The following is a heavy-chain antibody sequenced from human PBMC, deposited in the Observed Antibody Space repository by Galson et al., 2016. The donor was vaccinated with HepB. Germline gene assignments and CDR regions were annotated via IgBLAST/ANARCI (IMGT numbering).Heavy chain of an antibody. D-gene: IGHD2-15*01. V-gene: IGHV1-8*01. CDR3: ARGGKRHCSDGRCTREGGWFDP. Sequence: SVKVSCKASGYTLSSYDIIWVRQATGQGLEWMGWMNTNTGNTGYAQRFQGRVTMTGNTSINTAYLDLSSLTSEDTALYYCARGGKRHCSDGRCTREGGWFDPWGKGTLVTVSS. J-gene: IGHJ5*02. CDR2: MNTNTGNT. CDR1: GYTLSSYD.